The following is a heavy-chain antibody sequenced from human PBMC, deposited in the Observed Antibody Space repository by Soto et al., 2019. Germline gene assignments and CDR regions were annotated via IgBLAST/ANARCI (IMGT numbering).Heavy chain of an antibody. D-gene: IGHD3-3*01. Sequence: EASVKVSCKASGYTFTGYYMHWVRQAPGQGLEWKGWINPNSGGTNYAQKFQGWVTMTSDTSISTAYMELSRLRSDDTAVYYCARASITIFGVVSDAFDIWGQGTMVTVSS. CDR1: GYTFTGYY. V-gene: IGHV1-2*04. J-gene: IGHJ3*02. CDR3: ARASITIFGVVSDAFDI. CDR2: INPNSGGT.